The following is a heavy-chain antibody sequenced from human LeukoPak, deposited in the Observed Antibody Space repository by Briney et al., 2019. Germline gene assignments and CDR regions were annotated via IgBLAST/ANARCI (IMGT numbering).Heavy chain of an antibody. CDR3: AKDSSPGYCGGGCYSRRTVDY. D-gene: IGHD2-21*02. V-gene: IGHV3-23*01. CDR2: ISGSGGST. Sequence: PGGSLRLSCAASGFTFSSYAMSWVRQAPGKGLEWVSAISGSGGSTYYADSVKGRFTISRDNSKNTLYLQMNSLRAEDTAVYYCAKDSSPGYCGGGCYSRRTVDYWGQGTLVTVSS. J-gene: IGHJ4*02. CDR1: GFTFSSYA.